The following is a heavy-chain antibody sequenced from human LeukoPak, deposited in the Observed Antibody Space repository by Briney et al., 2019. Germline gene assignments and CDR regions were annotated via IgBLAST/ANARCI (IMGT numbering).Heavy chain of an antibody. V-gene: IGHV4-39*01. CDR3: ARHTGYQGDLDCFDS. Sequence: SETLSLTCTVSGGSIRSTSHYWGWVRQPPGKGLEWIGSIYYNGATYYNPSLKSRVTISVDTSKNQFSLKLTSVTAADTALYYCARHTGYQGDLDCFDSWGQGPLVTVSS. CDR1: GGSIRSTSHY. CDR2: IYYNGAT. J-gene: IGHJ4*02. D-gene: IGHD2-21*02.